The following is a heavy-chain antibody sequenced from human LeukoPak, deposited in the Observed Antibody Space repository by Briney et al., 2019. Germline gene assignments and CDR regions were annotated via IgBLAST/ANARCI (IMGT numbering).Heavy chain of an antibody. Sequence: GGSLRLSCAASGFTLSIYWMTWVRQTPGKGLEWVANINPDGSVKNYVDSVKGRFTISRDNSKNTLYLQMNSLRVEDTVVYYCARDRHIAAAGYYFDYWGQGTLVTVSS. CDR1: GFTLSIYW. J-gene: IGHJ4*02. V-gene: IGHV3-7*01. CDR3: ARDRHIAAAGYYFDY. D-gene: IGHD6-25*01. CDR2: INPDGSVK.